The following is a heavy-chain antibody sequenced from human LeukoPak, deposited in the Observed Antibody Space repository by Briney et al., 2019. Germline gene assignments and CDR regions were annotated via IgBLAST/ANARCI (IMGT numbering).Heavy chain of an antibody. D-gene: IGHD3-9*01. J-gene: IGHJ4*02. V-gene: IGHV1-2*02. CDR3: ASNYYDILTYY. CDR1: GYTFTGYY. Sequence: ASVKVSCKASGYTFTGYYIHWVRQAPGQGLEWMGWINPNSGDTYNAQKFQGRVTMTRDTSISTAYMELSRLRSDDTAVYYCASNYYDILTYYWGQGTLVTVSS. CDR2: INPNSGDT.